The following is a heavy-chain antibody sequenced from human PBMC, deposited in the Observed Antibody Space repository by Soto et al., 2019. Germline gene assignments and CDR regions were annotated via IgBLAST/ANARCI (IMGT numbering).Heavy chain of an antibody. D-gene: IGHD6-13*01. V-gene: IGHV3-74*01. CDR1: GFTFSSYW. J-gene: IGHJ6*02. CDR2: INSDGSST. Sequence: GGSLRLSCAASGFTFSSYWMHWVRQAPGKGLVWVSRINSDGSSTSYADSVKGRFTISRDNAKNTLYLQMNSLRAEDTAVYYCASTPYLLSSSSRFPDPYYYGVDVWGQGTTVTVSS. CDR3: ASTPYLLSSSSRFPDPYYYGVDV.